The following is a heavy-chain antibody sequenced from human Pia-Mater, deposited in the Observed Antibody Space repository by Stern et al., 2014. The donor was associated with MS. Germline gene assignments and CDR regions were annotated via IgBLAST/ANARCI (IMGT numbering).Heavy chain of an antibody. V-gene: IGHV4-39*01. CDR1: GGSVSSSTYY. CDR2: IYYPGKP. CDR3: ARQGSFDFWSG. Sequence: QLQLQESGPGLVKPSETLSLTCTVSGGSVSSSTYYWGWIRQPPGKNLEWIGRIYYPGKPYNNPSLPCPLTISIDPSKNQFSLKLTSVTAADTAVYYCARQGSFDFWSGWGQGTLVTVSS. J-gene: IGHJ4*02. D-gene: IGHD3-3*01.